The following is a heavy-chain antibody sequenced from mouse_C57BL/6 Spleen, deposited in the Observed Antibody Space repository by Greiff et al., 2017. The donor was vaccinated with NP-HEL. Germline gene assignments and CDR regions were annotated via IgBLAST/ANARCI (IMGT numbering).Heavy chain of an antibody. D-gene: IGHD2-3*01. CDR3: ASDGYYDWFAY. V-gene: IGHV3-1*01. CDR2: ISYSGST. Sequence: EVQRVESGPGMVKPSQSLSLTCTVTGYSITSGYDWHWIRHFPGNKLEWMGYISYSGSTNYNPSLKSRISITHDTSKNHFFLKLNSVTTEDTATYYCASDGYYDWFAYWGQGTLVTVSA. J-gene: IGHJ3*01. CDR1: GYSITSGYD.